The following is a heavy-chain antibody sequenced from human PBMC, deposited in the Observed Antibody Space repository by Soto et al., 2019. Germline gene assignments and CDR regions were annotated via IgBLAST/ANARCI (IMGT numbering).Heavy chain of an antibody. CDR3: AKDQVPAAAKPNYYFDY. D-gene: IGHD2-2*01. J-gene: IGHJ4*02. V-gene: IGHV3-30*18. Sequence: PGGSLRLSCAASGFTFSSYGLHWVRQAPGKGLEWVAVISYDGSNKYYADSVKGRFTISRDNSKNTLYLQMNSLRAEDTAVYYCAKDQVPAAAKPNYYFDYWGQGTLVTGSS. CDR1: GFTFSSYG. CDR2: ISYDGSNK.